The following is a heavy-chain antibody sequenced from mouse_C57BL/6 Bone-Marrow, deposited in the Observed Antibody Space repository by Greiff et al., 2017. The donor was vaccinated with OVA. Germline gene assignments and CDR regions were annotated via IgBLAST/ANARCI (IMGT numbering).Heavy chain of an antibody. J-gene: IGHJ4*01. CDR1: GYTFTDYN. CDR3: ARTDYSNWYAMDY. V-gene: IGHV1-18*01. D-gene: IGHD2-5*01. Sequence: VQLKQSGPELVKPGASVKIPCKASGYTFTDYNMDWVKQSHGKSLEWIGDINPNNGGTIYNQKFKGKATLTVDKSSSTAYMELRSLTSDDTAVYYCARTDYSNWYAMDYWGQGTSVTVSS. CDR2: INPNNGGT.